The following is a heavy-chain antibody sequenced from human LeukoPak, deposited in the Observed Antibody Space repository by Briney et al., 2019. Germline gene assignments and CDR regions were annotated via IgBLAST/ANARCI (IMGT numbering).Heavy chain of an antibody. J-gene: IGHJ6*03. CDR3: AREEQELVRDYYYYMDV. V-gene: IGHV3-30*01. CDR2: ISYDGSHT. Sequence: PGRSLRLSCAASGFIYSNLAMHWVRQAPGKGLEWVALISYDGSHTYYADSMKGRFTISRDNSRNVLYLQMTSLSGDDSAVYYCAREEQELVRDYYYYMDVWGKGTTVTVSS. D-gene: IGHD6-13*01. CDR1: GFIYSNLA.